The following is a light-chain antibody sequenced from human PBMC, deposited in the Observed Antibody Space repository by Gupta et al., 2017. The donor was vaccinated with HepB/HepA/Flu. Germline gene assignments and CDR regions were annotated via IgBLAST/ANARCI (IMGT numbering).Light chain of an antibody. CDR3: ASWSDVLLGV. J-gene: IGLJ3*02. CDR1: RSNIRDNT. V-gene: IGLV1-44*01. Sequence: SVPTPPPSVSGTPRQRVPISCSGSRSNIRDNTVNWYQHLPGSAPKLLIHYNKQRPSGVPDRFSGSKSGASASLAISGLQSEDEGTYDCASWSDVLLGVCGGGTELNVL. CDR2: YNK.